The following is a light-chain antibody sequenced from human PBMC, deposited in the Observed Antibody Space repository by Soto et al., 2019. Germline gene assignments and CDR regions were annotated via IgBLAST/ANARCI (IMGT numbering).Light chain of an antibody. CDR2: DAS. Sequence: EIVLTQSPATLSLSPGERATLSCRASQSVSSYLAWYQQKPGQAPRLLIYDASNRATGIPARFSGSGSGTDFTLTIISLEPEDCAVYYCQQRSNWPPSLTFGGGTKVEIK. V-gene: IGKV3-11*01. CDR3: QQRSNWPPSLT. J-gene: IGKJ4*01. CDR1: QSVSSY.